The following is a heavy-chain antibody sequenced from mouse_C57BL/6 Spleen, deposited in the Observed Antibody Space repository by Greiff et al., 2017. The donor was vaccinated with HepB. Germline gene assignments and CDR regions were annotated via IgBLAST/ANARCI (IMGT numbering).Heavy chain of an antibody. CDR1: GFNIKDDY. J-gene: IGHJ3*01. CDR3: TTSYYDSSYVGLFAY. CDR2: IDPENGDT. D-gene: IGHD1-1*01. V-gene: IGHV14-4*01. Sequence: EVQLQQSGAELVRPGASVKLSCTASGFNIKDDYMHWVKQRPEQGLEWIGWIDPENGDTEYATKFQGKATITADTSSNTAYLQLSSLTSEDTAVYYCTTSYYDSSYVGLFAYWGQGTLVTVSA.